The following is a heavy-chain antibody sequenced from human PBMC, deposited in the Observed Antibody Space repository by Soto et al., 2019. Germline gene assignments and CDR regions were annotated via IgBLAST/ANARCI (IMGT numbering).Heavy chain of an antibody. CDR3: ARGPPWMDAFDI. D-gene: IGHD5-12*01. CDR1: GVSISSDY. V-gene: IGHV4-59*01. J-gene: IGHJ3*02. Sequence: QVQLQESGPELVKPSETLFLTSTVSGVSISSDYWTWIRQSPGKGLEWIAYTSHTGTTDYNPALNSRVTISLDTSKNQCALRLRSVTAAATAVYYCARGPPWMDAFDIWDQGTKVTFPP. CDR2: TSHTGTT.